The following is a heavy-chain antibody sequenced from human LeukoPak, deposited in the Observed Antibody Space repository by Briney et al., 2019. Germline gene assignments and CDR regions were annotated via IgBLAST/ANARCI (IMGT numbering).Heavy chain of an antibody. CDR2: IIPIFGTA. CDR3: ARTKSTDDAFDI. D-gene: IGHD5/OR15-5a*01. CDR1: GGTFSSYA. J-gene: IGHJ3*02. Sequence: ASVKVSCKASGGTFSSYAISWVRQAPGQGLEWMGGIIPIFGTANYAQKFQGRVTITADESTSTAYMGLSSLRSEDTAVYYCARTKSTDDAFDIWGQGTMVTVSS. V-gene: IGHV1-69*13.